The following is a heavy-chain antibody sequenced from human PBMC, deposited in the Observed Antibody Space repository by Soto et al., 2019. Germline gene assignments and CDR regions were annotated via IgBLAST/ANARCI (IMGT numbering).Heavy chain of an antibody. Sequence: GASGKVSCKASGYTFTSYGMHCVRQAPGQRIEWMGWINAGNGNTKYSQKFQGRVTITRDTSASTAYMELSSLRSEDTAVYYCARDLGGYNSLASYWGQGALVTVSS. CDR1: GYTFTSYG. D-gene: IGHD5-12*01. CDR3: ARDLGGYNSLASY. CDR2: INAGNGNT. J-gene: IGHJ4*02. V-gene: IGHV1-3*01.